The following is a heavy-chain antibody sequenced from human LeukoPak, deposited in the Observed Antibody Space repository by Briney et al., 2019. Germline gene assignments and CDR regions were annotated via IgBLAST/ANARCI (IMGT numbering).Heavy chain of an antibody. CDR1: GYTFTGYY. J-gene: IGHJ4*02. V-gene: IGHV1-2*02. CDR3: ARDQKSGWYSDY. Sequence: ASVKVSCKASGYTFTGYYMHWVRQAPGQGLEWMGWINPNSGDTSYAQNFQGRVTMTRDTSISTAYMELSRLRSDDTAVYYCARDQKSGWYSDYWGQGTLVTVSS. D-gene: IGHD6-19*01. CDR2: INPNSGDT.